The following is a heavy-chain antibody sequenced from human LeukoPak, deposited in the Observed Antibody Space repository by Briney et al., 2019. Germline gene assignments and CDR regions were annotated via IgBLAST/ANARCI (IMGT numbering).Heavy chain of an antibody. J-gene: IGHJ4*02. CDR3: ARDRAWNYFDY. Sequence: GGSLRLSCAPSGFTFSRHGMHWVRQAPGKGLEWVAIISNDGSRKYYAHSVEGRFTISRDNSKNTPYPQMDSLRAEDTAVYYCARDRAWNYFDYWGQGTLVTVSS. CDR2: ISNDGSRK. V-gene: IGHV3-30*03. D-gene: IGHD3-3*01. CDR1: GFTFSRHG.